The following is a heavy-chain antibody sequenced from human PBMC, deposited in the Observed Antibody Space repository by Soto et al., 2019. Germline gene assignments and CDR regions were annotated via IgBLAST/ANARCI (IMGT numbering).Heavy chain of an antibody. D-gene: IGHD3-10*01. V-gene: IGHV4-31*03. CDR1: GGSISSGVYY. CDR3: ARETMVTSGIYYYYGMDV. J-gene: IGHJ6*02. Sequence: SETLSLICTVSGGSISSGVYYWSWIRQHPGKGPEWIGYIYYSGSTYYNPSLKSRVTISVDTSKNQFSLKLSSVTAADTAVYYCARETMVTSGIYYYYGMDVWGQGTTVTV. CDR2: IYYSGST.